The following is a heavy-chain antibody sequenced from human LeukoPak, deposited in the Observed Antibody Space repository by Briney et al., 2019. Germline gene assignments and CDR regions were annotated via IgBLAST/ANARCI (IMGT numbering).Heavy chain of an antibody. J-gene: IGHJ3*02. Sequence: ASVKVSCKASGYSFTNYAISWVRQAPGQGLEWMGWISAYNGNTNYAQKLQGRVTMTTDTSTSTAYMELRSLRSDDTAVYYCAVDDIWYAFDIWGQGTMVTVSS. CDR2: ISAYNGNT. CDR3: AVDDIWYAFDI. V-gene: IGHV1-18*01. D-gene: IGHD3-9*01. CDR1: GYSFTNYA.